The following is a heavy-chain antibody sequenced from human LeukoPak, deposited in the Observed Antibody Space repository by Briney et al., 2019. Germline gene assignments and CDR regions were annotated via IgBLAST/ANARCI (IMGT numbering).Heavy chain of an antibody. CDR2: ISGSGGTT. CDR1: GFTFSSYA. J-gene: IGHJ4*02. V-gene: IGHV3-23*01. Sequence: GGSLRLSCAASGFTFSSYAMSWVRQAPGKGLEWVSAISGSGGTTYYADSVEGRFTISRDNSKNTLYLQMNSLRAEDTAVYYCAKGHYYGSGSLDYWGQGTLVTVSS. D-gene: IGHD3-10*01. CDR3: AKGHYYGSGSLDY.